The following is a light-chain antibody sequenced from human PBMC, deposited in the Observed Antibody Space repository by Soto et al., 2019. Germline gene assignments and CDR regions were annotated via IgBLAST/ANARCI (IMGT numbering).Light chain of an antibody. J-gene: IGKJ2*01. CDR1: QSVRNN. Sequence: EIVMTQSPATLSVSPGERATLSCRASQSVRNNLAWYQQKPGQAPRLLIYDASTRATGIPARFSGSGSGTEFTLTITSLQSEDFAIYSCQQYNIWPPLYTFGQGTKLEIK. V-gene: IGKV3-15*01. CDR3: QQYNIWPPLYT. CDR2: DAS.